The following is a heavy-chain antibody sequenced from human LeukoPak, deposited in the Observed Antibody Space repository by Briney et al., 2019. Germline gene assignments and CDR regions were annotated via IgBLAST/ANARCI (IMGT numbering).Heavy chain of an antibody. CDR1: GGSISNYY. J-gene: IGHJ4*02. V-gene: IGHV4-4*07. CDR3: ARAPPLFGTKGSFDY. Sequence: SETLSLTCTVSGGSISNYYWSWIRQPAGKGLEWIGRIYSSGTTSYNPSLKSRVTMSVDTSKNQFSLKLSSVTAADTAVYYCARAPPLFGTKGSFDYWGQGTLVTVSS. CDR2: IYSSGTT. D-gene: IGHD1-1*01.